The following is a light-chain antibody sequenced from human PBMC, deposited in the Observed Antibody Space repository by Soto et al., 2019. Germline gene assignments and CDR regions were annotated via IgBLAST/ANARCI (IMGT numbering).Light chain of an antibody. CDR2: GAS. V-gene: IGKV3-20*01. CDR3: QHFGGTTFT. CDR1: QTVSSNF. Sequence: EIVLTQSPGTLSLSPCDGATLSLSASQTVSSNFLAWYQQRPAQAPSLLIYGASTRATGIPDRFSGSGSGTHFTLTISRLEPGDFAVYYCQHFGGTTFTFGQGTRLEN. J-gene: IGKJ5*01.